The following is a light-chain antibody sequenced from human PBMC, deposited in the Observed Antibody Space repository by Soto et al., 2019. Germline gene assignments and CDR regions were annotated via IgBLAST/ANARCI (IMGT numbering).Light chain of an antibody. CDR3: CSYAGSSSYV. V-gene: IGLV2-11*01. J-gene: IGLJ1*01. CDR2: DVT. CDR1: SSDVGGYNY. Sequence: QSVLTQPRSVSGSPGQSVTISCTGTSSDVGGYNYVSWYQQHPDKAPKLMIYDVTKRPSGVPDRFSGSKSGNTASLTISGLQAEDEADYYCCSYAGSSSYVFGTGTQLTVL.